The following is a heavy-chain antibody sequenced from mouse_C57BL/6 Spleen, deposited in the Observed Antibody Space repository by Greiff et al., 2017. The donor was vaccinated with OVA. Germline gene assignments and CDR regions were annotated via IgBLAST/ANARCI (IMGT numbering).Heavy chain of an antibody. Sequence: EVQLQQSGPELVKPGASVKISCKASGYSFTDYNMNWVKQSNGKSLEWIGVINPNYGTTSYNQKFKGKATFTVDQSSSTAYIQLNSLTSEDSAGYYCGRGGGQLRLRQYYFDYWGQGTTLTVSS. D-gene: IGHD3-2*02. CDR1: GYSFTDYN. J-gene: IGHJ2*01. CDR3: GRGGGQLRLRQYYFDY. V-gene: IGHV1-39*01. CDR2: INPNYGTT.